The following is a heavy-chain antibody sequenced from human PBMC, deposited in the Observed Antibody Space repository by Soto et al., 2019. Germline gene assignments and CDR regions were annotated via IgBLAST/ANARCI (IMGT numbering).Heavy chain of an antibody. CDR3: AASIFYYGMDV. Sequence: PGVFLKIPCKGSGYTFTNYWIGWVRQMPGKGLEWMGIIYPGDSDTKYNPSFQGQVTISADKSITTTYLQWSSLKASDTAIYYCAASIFYYGMDVWGQGTTVTVSS. J-gene: IGHJ6*02. V-gene: IGHV5-51*01. CDR1: GYTFTNYW. CDR2: IYPGDSDT.